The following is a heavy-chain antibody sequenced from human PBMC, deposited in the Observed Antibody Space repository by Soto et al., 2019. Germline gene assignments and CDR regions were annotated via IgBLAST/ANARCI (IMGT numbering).Heavy chain of an antibody. V-gene: IGHV3-11*01. Sequence: GGSLRLSCAASGYTFSDYYMSWIRQAPGKGLEWISYIDTSGTKIYYADSVKGRFTITRDNAKNSLYLEMNSLRDEDTAVYYCACLYYLYSGYLDLVDYWGQGSLVTVSA. CDR1: GYTFSDYY. CDR2: IDTSGTKI. D-gene: IGHD5-12*01. J-gene: IGHJ4*02. CDR3: ACLYYLYSGYLDLVDY.